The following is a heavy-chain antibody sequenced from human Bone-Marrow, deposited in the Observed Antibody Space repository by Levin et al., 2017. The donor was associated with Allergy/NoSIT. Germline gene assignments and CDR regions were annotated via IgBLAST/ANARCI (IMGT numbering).Heavy chain of an antibody. CDR1: GYTFTSYD. J-gene: IGHJ6*02. CDR3: ARVVTPDFYYYYYYGMDV. Sequence: GASVKVSCKASGYTFTSYDINWVRQATGQGLEWMGWMNPNSGNTGYAQKFQGRVTMTRNTSISTAYMELSSLRSEDTAVYYCARVVTPDFYYYYYYGMDVWGQGTTVTVSS. D-gene: IGHD4-23*01. CDR2: MNPNSGNT. V-gene: IGHV1-8*01.